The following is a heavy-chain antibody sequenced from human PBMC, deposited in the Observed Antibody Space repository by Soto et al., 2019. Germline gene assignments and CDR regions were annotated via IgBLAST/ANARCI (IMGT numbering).Heavy chain of an antibody. Sequence: LRLSCAASDFIFLDYAMTWVRQAPGKGLEWVSTISRDGSNTHYADSVKGRFTISRDNSKKTLYLEMSSLRGEDTAFYYCTKDPSTGYADHWGQGTLVTVSS. D-gene: IGHD3-9*01. CDR2: ISRDGSNT. CDR3: TKDPSTGYADH. V-gene: IGHV3-23*01. J-gene: IGHJ4*02. CDR1: DFIFLDYA.